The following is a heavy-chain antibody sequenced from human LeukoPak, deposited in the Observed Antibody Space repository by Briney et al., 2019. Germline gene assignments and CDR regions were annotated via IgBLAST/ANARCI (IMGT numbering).Heavy chain of an antibody. CDR1: GFTFSSYA. V-gene: IGHV3-30-3*01. J-gene: IGHJ5*02. Sequence: PGGSLRLSCAASGFTFSSYAMHWVRQAPGKGLEWVAVISYDGSNKYYADSVKGRFTISRDNSKNTLYLQMNSLRAEDTAVYYCARGSSGWPQSSHWFDPWGQGTLVTVSS. CDR2: ISYDGSNK. D-gene: IGHD6-19*01. CDR3: ARGSSGWPQSSHWFDP.